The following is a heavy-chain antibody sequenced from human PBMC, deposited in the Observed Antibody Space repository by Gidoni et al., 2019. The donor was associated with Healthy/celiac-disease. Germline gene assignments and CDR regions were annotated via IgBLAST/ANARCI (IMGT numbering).Heavy chain of an antibody. CDR1: GFTFSTYG. V-gene: IGHV3-33*01. J-gene: IGHJ6*02. CDR3: ARDRAAALTYYYYGMDV. Sequence: QVQLVESGGGVVQPGRSLRLSCAASGFTFSTYGMHGVRQAPGKGLEWVAVIWYDGSNKYYADSVKGRFTISRENSKNTLYLQMNSLRAEDTAVYYCARDRAAALTYYYYGMDVWGQGTTVTVSS. CDR2: IWYDGSNK. D-gene: IGHD6-13*01.